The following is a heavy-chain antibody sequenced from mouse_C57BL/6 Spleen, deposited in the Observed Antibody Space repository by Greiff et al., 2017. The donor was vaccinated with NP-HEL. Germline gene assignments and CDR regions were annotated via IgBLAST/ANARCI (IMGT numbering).Heavy chain of an antibody. J-gene: IGHJ1*03. CDR2: IHTSDSDT. D-gene: IGHD1-1*01. Sequence: QVQLQQPGAELVQPGASVKVSCKASGYTFTTYWMHWVKQRPGQGLEWIGRIHTSDSDTNYNQHFKGKATVTVDISSITAFMQLSILTSEDSAVYYCAIDYCSSYRWYFDVWGTGTTVTVSS. CDR3: AIDYCSSYRWYFDV. CDR1: GYTFTTYW. V-gene: IGHV1-74*01.